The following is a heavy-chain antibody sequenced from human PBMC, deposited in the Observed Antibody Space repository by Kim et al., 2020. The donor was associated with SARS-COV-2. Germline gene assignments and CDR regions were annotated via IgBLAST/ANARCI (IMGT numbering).Heavy chain of an antibody. J-gene: IGHJ3*01. V-gene: IGHV4-59*08. Sequence: SETLYLTCAVSGASISGYWSWIRQPPGKSLEFIAYVHHTGSATYNPSLKSRVTISVDTSRNYISLKLTSLTATDTAIYYCARLDYGDYDEAFDLWGPGILVTVSS. D-gene: IGHD4-17*01. CDR3: ARLDYGDYDEAFDL. CDR1: GASISGY. CDR2: VHHTGSA.